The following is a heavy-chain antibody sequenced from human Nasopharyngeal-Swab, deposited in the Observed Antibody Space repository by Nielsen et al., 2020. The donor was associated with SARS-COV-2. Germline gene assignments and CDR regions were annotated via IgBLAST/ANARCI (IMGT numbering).Heavy chain of an antibody. CDR2: ISSSSSTI. CDR3: VKEIAAASGPFDAFDI. Sequence: GGSLRLSCAASGFTFSSYSMNWVRQAPGKELEWVSYISSSSSTIYYADSVKGRFTISRDNAKNSLYLQMNSLRAEDTAVYYCVKEIAAASGPFDAFDIWGQGTMVTVSS. D-gene: IGHD6-13*01. V-gene: IGHV3-48*04. J-gene: IGHJ3*02. CDR1: GFTFSSYS.